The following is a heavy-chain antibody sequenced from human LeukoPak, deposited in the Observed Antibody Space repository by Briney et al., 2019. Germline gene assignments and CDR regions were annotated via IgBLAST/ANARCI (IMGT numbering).Heavy chain of an antibody. CDR2: ISYTGTYI. V-gene: IGHV3-21*04. J-gene: IGHJ4*02. CDR3: VRDRGTYRPIDY. Sequence: GGSLRLSCAASGFTFSSYSMNWVRQAPGKGLEWVSSISYTGTYIYYADSVKGRFTIPRDNAQNSLYLQMNSLRAEDTAIYYCVRDRGTYRPIDYWGQGTLVTVSS. D-gene: IGHD1-26*01. CDR1: GFTFSSYS.